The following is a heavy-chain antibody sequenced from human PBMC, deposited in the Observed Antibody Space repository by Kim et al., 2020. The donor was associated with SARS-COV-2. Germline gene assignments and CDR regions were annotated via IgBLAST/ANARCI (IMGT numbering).Heavy chain of an antibody. CDR1: GFTFSSYA. CDR2: ISGSGST. Sequence: GGSLRLSCAASGFTFSSYAMSWFRQAPGTGLEWVSSISGSGSTYYADSVKGRVSISRDNSQSTLYLQMNSLRAEDTAIYYCARVGSGPNVGDDAFALWGRGTMVTVSS. CDR3: ARVGSGPNVGDDAFAL. J-gene: IGHJ3*01. D-gene: IGHD3-10*01. V-gene: IGHV3-23*01.